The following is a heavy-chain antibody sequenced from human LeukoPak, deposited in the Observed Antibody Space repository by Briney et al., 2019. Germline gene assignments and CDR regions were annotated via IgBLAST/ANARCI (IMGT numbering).Heavy chain of an antibody. J-gene: IGHJ6*02. V-gene: IGHV3-33*01. Sequence: GGSLRLSCAASGFTFSSYGMHWVRQAPGKGLEWVGVICYDGSNKYYAHSVKGRFTISRDNSKNSLYLQMNSLRAEDTAVYYCARDKAVPWGYDNYYYYGMDVWGQGTTVTVSS. CDR3: ARDKAVPWGYDNYYYYGMDV. CDR1: GFTFSSYG. D-gene: IGHD5-12*01. CDR2: ICYDGSNK.